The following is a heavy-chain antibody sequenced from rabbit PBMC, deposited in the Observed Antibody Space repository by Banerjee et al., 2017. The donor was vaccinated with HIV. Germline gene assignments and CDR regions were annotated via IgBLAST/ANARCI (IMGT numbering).Heavy chain of an antibody. J-gene: IGHJ6*01. D-gene: IGHD4-1*01. CDR1: GFTISSSYY. V-gene: IGHV1S40*01. CDR2: INTGSGNA. Sequence: QSLEESGGDLVKPGASLTLTCTASGFTISSSYYMCWVRQAPGKGLEWIGYINTGSGNADYASWAKGRFPISKTSSTTMTLQMTSLTAADTATYFCARETTAWGDLYLWGPGTLVTVS. CDR3: ARETTAWGDLYL.